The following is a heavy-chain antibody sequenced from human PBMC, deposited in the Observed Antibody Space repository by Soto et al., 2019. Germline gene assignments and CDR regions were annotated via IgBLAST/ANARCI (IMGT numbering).Heavy chain of an antibody. CDR3: ARGDYGTCGYPFPYFDY. CDR1: GYSFTGYY. D-gene: IGHD3-22*01. Sequence: HEHLVQSGAEVKRPGASLKVSCKASGYSFTGYYIHWVRQAPGQGLEWVGWINPDSGATNYAQNFQGRVTLTSDTSISTASMDLTSLTSDDTAVYYCARGDYGTCGYPFPYFDYWGQGTLVIVSS. V-gene: IGHV1-2*02. J-gene: IGHJ4*02. CDR2: INPDSGAT.